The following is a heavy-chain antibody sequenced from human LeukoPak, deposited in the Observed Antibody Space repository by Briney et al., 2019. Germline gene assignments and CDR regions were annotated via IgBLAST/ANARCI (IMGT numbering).Heavy chain of an antibody. CDR2: ISSLSNYI. CDR3: ARGGENSGSDY. D-gene: IGHD6-19*01. Sequence: GGSLRLSCAASRFTFTNYSMNWVRQAPGKGLEWVSSISSLSNYIYYADSVKGRFTISRDNAKNSLYLQMNSLRAEDTALYYCARGGENSGSDYWGQGTLVIVSS. J-gene: IGHJ4*02. CDR1: RFTFTNYS. V-gene: IGHV3-21*01.